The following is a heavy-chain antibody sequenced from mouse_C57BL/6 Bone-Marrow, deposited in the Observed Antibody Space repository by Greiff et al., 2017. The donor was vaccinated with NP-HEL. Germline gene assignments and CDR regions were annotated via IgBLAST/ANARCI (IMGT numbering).Heavy chain of an antibody. D-gene: IGHD2-4*01. J-gene: IGHJ2*01. CDR2: ISSGGSYT. V-gene: IGHV5-6*01. Sequence: EVQRVESGGDLVKPGGSLKLSCAASGFTFSSYGMSWVRQTPDKRLEWVATISSGGSYTYYPDSVKGRFTISRDNAKNTLYLQMSSLKSEDTAMYYCARYDYERGYFDYWGQGTTLTVSS. CDR3: ARYDYERGYFDY. CDR1: GFTFSSYG.